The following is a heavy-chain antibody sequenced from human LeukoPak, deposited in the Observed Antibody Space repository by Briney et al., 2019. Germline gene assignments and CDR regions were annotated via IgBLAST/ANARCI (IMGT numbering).Heavy chain of an antibody. CDR2: IYYSGST. V-gene: IGHV4-39*02. D-gene: IGHD1-14*01. CDR3: AREIRPGNYYYYMDV. J-gene: IGHJ6*03. CDR1: GGSISISSHY. Sequence: SETLSLTCTVSGGSISISSHYWVWIRQPPGKGLEWIGSIYYSGSTYYNPPLKSRVTISVDMSRNQFSLKLTSVTAADTAVYYCAREIRPGNYYYYMDVWGKGTTVTISS.